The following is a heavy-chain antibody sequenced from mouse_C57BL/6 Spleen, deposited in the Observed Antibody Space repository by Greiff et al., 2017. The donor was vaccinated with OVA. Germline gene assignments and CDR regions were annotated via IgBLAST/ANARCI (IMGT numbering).Heavy chain of an antibody. CDR2: ISSGGDYI. CDR3: TRLTTVVDFDV. CDR1: GFTFSSYA. D-gene: IGHD1-1*01. V-gene: IGHV5-9-1*02. Sequence: EVKLQESGEGLVKPGGSLKLSCAASGFTFSSYAMSWVRQTPEKRLEWVAYISSGGDYIYYADTVKGRFTISRDNARNTLYLQMSSLKSEDTAMYYCTRLTTVVDFDVWGTGTTVTVSS. J-gene: IGHJ1*03.